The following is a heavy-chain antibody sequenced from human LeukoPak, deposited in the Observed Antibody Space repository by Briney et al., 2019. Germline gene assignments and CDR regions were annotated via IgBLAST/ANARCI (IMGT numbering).Heavy chain of an antibody. V-gene: IGHV3-53*01. D-gene: IGHD4-23*01. CDR3: ARDGVTGYYYMDV. CDR1: GFTVSSNY. J-gene: IGHJ6*03. Sequence: GGSLRLSCAASGFTVSSNYMSWVRQAPGKGLEWGSVIYSDGRIHYADSVKGRFTISRDNAKNSLYLQMNSLRAEDTAVYYCARDGVTGYYYMDVWGTGTTVTVSS. CDR2: IYSDGRI.